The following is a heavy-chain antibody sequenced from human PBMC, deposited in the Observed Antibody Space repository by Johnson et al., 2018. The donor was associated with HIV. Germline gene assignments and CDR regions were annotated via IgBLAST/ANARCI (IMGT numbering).Heavy chain of an antibody. CDR2: INWNGDRK. V-gene: IGHV3-20*04. CDR3: ARDFVAFGECTAFDI. CDR1: GFTFDDYG. D-gene: IGHD3-10*01. Sequence: VQLVESGGGVVRPGGSLRLSCAASGFTFDDYGMSWVRQVPGKGLEWVSGINWNGDRKGYADSVKGRFTISRDNGKNSLYLQMNSLRAEDTAFYYCARDFVAFGECTAFDIWGQGTMVTVSS. J-gene: IGHJ3*02.